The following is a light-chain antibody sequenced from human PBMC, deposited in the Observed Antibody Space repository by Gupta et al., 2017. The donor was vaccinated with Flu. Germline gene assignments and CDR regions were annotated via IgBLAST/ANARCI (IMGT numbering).Light chain of an antibody. Sequence: SVLTQPPSVSGAPGQRVTISCSGSSSNIGATYDVNWYQHLPGTAPKLLIYVNSNRPSGIPDRFSGSKSGTSASLAITGLQAEDEADYYCQSYDSSLSAWVFGGGTRLTVL. V-gene: IGLV1-40*01. CDR3: QSYDSSLSAWV. CDR2: VNS. J-gene: IGLJ3*02. CDR1: SSNIGATYD.